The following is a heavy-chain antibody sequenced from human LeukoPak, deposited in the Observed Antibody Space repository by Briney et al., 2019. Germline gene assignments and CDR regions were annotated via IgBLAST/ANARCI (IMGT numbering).Heavy chain of an antibody. J-gene: IGHJ4*02. CDR3: AKRIQSAMATGY. CDR1: GFIFSSYA. CDR2: INGSGGST. V-gene: IGHV3-23*01. D-gene: IGHD5-18*01. Sequence: GGSLRLSCAGSGFIFSSYAMSWVRQAPGKGLEWVSDINGSGGSTYYADSVKGRFTISRDNSKNTLYLQMNSLRAEDTAVYYCAKRIQSAMATGYWGQGTLVTVSS.